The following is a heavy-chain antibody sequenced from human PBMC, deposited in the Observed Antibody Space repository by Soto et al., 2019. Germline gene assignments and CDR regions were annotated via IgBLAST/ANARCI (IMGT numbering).Heavy chain of an antibody. V-gene: IGHV3-21*01. CDR1: GFTFSSYS. J-gene: IGHJ5*02. D-gene: IGHD6-13*01. CDR2: ISSSSSYI. CDR3: ARDHSSSSDGWFDP. Sequence: EVQLVESGGGLVKPGGSLRLSCAASGFTFSSYSMNWVRQAPGKGLEWVSSISSSSSYIYYADSVKGRFTISRDNAKNSLYLQMNSLRAEDTAVYYCARDHSSSSDGWFDPWGQGTLVTVSS.